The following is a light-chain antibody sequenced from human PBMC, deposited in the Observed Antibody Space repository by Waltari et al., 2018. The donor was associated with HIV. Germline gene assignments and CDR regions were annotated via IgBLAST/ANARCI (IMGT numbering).Light chain of an antibody. CDR3: SAYAGNYSLV. CDR2: DVT. CDR1: SSDIGDYNY. V-gene: IGLV2-11*01. J-gene: IGLJ3*02. Sequence: QSPLTPPRPASGSPGPSVTISSTRTSSDIGDYNYVSCYQHHPGRAPNLLIYDVTTRPSGGPARFSGSKSDTSASLTISGLQADDEAGDYCSAYAGNYSLVFGGGTTLTVL.